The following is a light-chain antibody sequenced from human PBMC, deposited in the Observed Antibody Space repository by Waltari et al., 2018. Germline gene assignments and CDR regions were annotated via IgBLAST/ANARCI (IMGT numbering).Light chain of an antibody. J-gene: IGKJ2*01. CDR1: QSISRN. CDR2: GAS. Sequence: EVLMTQSPPTLSVSPGEGATLSCRASQSISRNLAWYQQKPGQAPRLLIYGASNRAPGIPARFSGSGSGTEFTLTISSLQSEDFAVYYCQQYNNWRTFGQGTKLEI. CDR3: QQYNNWRT. V-gene: IGKV3-15*01.